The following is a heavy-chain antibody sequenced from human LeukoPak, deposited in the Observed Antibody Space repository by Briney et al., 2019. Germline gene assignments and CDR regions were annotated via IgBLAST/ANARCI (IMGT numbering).Heavy chain of an antibody. J-gene: IGHJ4*02. CDR2: IYYSGST. CDR3: AREYYYDSFGFDY. D-gene: IGHD3-22*01. V-gene: IGHV4-59*08. CDR1: GGSISCYY. Sequence: SETLSLTCTVSGGSISCYYWSWIPPPPGKGLEWIGYIYYSGSTNYNPSLKSRVTISVDTSKNQFSLKLSSVTAADTAVYYCAREYYYDSFGFDYWGQGTLVTVSS.